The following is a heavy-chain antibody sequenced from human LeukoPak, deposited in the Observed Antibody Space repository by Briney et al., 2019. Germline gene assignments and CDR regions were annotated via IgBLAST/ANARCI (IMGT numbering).Heavy chain of an antibody. CDR3: ARAIDSNGYYPRY. D-gene: IGHD3-22*01. CDR2: INPNSGGT. Sequence: ASVTVSFMSSVYTFNGYYIYWVRQAPGQGAEGMGWINPNSGGTQYAQKFQGRVTMTRDTSITTAYMELSSLISDDTALYYCARAIDSNGYYPRYWGQGTLVTVSS. CDR1: VYTFNGYY. J-gene: IGHJ4*02. V-gene: IGHV1-2*02.